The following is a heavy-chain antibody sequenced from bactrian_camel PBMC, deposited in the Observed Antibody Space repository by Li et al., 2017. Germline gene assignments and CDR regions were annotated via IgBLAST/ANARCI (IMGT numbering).Heavy chain of an antibody. V-gene: IGHV3S55*01. CDR2: VDSKEKT. J-gene: IGHJ4*01. D-gene: IGHD2*01. CDR1: PFTYAYYC. CDR3: KVEGPFVIAGVSLFCRGRQDRSD. Sequence: HVQLVESGGGSVQAGGSLRLTCAGTPFTYAYYCMGWFRQVPGKEPEGIAAVDSKEKTNYAESVKGRFTISTDKANNNMYLQMNNLKPEDTAMYYCKVEGPFVIAGVSLFCRGRQDRSDWGQGTQVTVS.